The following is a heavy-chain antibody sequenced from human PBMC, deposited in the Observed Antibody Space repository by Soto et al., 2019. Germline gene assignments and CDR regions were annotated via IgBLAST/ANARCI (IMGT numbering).Heavy chain of an antibody. V-gene: IGHV2-5*02. CDR3: AHAMLYCTGGSCSTWFDS. CDR2: IYWDDDK. CDR1: GFSLSTHGVG. D-gene: IGHD2-15*01. J-gene: IGHJ5*01. Sequence: QITLKESGPTLVKPTQTLTLTCTFSGFSLSTHGVGVGWVRQPAGKALEWLALIYWDDDKRYSASLNSRLTITEDPSKDQVVLTMTNMDPVDTATYYCAHAMLYCTGGSCSTWFDSWGQGTLVTVSS.